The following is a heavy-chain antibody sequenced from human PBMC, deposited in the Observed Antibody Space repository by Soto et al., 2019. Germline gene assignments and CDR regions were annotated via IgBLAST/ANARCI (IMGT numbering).Heavy chain of an antibody. CDR1: GFTFSSYA. V-gene: IGHV3-30-3*01. J-gene: IGHJ4*02. CDR3: ARDRYSSGCLNDY. CDR2: ISYDGSNK. D-gene: IGHD6-19*01. Sequence: QVQLVESGGGVVQPGRSLRLSCAASGFTFSSYAMHWVRQAPGKGLEWVAVISYDGSNKYYADCVKGRFTICRDNSKNTLYLQMNSLRAEDTAVYYCARDRYSSGCLNDYWGQGTLVTVSS.